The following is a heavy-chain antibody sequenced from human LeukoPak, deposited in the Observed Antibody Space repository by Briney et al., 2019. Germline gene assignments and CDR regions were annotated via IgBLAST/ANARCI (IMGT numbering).Heavy chain of an antibody. Sequence: GGSLRLSCAASGFTFSSYWMSWVRQAPGKGLEWVANIKQDGSEKYYVDSVKGRFTISRDNAKNSLYLQMNSLRAEDTAVYYCARDRGSGWYRLIDYWGQGTLVTVSS. CDR3: ARDRGSGWYRLIDY. V-gene: IGHV3-7*01. CDR2: IKQDGSEK. CDR1: GFTFSSYW. J-gene: IGHJ4*02. D-gene: IGHD6-19*01.